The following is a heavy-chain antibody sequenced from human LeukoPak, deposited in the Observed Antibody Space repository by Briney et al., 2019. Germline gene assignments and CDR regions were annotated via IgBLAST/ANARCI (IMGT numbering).Heavy chain of an antibody. CDR2: VNLQGST. CDR1: GGSISNTNW. J-gene: IGHJ4*02. V-gene: IGHV4-4*02. Sequence: SGTLSLTCGVSGGSISNTNWWTWFRQPPGKGLEWIGEVNLQGSTNYNPSLKGRVAISVDKSENHISLKLTSVTAADTAVYYCAREGGPYRPLDYSGQGTLVTVAS. CDR3: AREGGPYRPLDY.